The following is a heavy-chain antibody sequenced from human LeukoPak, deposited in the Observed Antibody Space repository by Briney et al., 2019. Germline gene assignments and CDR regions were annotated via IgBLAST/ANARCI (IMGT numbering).Heavy chain of an antibody. Sequence: GGSLRLSCTVSGFTVSSDSMSWVRQAPGKGLEWVSFIYSGGSTHYSDSVKGRFTISRDNSKNTLYLQMNSLKTEDTAVYYCTREPTYYYDSSGLSGDYWGQGTLVTVSS. D-gene: IGHD3-22*01. CDR2: IYSGGST. V-gene: IGHV3-53*01. J-gene: IGHJ4*02. CDR3: TREPTYYYDSSGLSGDY. CDR1: GFTVSSDS.